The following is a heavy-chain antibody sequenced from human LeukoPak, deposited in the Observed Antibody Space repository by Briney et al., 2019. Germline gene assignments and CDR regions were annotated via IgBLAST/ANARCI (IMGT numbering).Heavy chain of an antibody. CDR1: GYTLTELS. D-gene: IGHD3-22*01. CDR2: FDPEDGET. CDR3: ATAILDYYDSSGYKRWFDP. Sequence: ASVKVSCKVSGYTLTELSMHWVRQAPGKGLEWMGGFDPEDGETIYAQKFQGRVTMTEDTSTDTAYMELSSLRSEDTAVHYCATAILDYYDSSGYKRWFDPWGQGTLVTVSS. J-gene: IGHJ5*02. V-gene: IGHV1-24*01.